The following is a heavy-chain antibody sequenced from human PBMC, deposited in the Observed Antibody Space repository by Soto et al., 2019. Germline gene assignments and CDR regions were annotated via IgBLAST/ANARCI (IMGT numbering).Heavy chain of an antibody. CDR3: ASPWDPLGYCRGGSCGRLCYYYYGMDV. J-gene: IGHJ6*02. Sequence: GASVKVSCKASGGTFSSYAISWVRQAPGQGLEWMGGIIPIFGTANYAQKFQGRVTITADESTSTAYMELSSLRSEDTAVYYCASPWDPLGYCRGGSCGRLCYYYYGMDVWGQGTTVTVSS. D-gene: IGHD2-15*01. V-gene: IGHV1-69*13. CDR2: IIPIFGTA. CDR1: GGTFSSYA.